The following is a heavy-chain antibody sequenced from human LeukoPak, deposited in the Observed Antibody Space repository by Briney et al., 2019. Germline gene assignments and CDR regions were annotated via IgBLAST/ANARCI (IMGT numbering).Heavy chain of an antibody. J-gene: IGHJ4*02. CDR3: AREDGQTGYFDY. D-gene: IGHD3-10*01. Sequence: ASVKVSCKASGGTFSSYAISWVRQAPGQGLEWMGGIIPIFGTANYAQKFQGRVTITADESTSTAYMELSSLRSEDTAVYYCAREDGQTGYFDYWGQGTLVTVSS. CDR2: IIPIFGTA. V-gene: IGHV1-69*13. CDR1: GGTFSSYA.